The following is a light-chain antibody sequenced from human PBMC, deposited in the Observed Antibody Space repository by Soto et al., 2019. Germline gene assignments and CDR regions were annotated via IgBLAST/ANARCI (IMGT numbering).Light chain of an antibody. CDR1: QSVLYSSNNKSY. J-gene: IGKJ1*01. CDR3: QQYYSTPS. CDR2: WAS. V-gene: IGKV4-1*01. Sequence: DIVMTQSPDSLAVSMGERATINCKSSQSVLYSSNNKSYLAWYQQKPGQPPKLLIYWASTRESGVPDRFSGSGSGTDLTLTISSLQAEDVAVYYCQQYYSTPSFGQGTKVDIK.